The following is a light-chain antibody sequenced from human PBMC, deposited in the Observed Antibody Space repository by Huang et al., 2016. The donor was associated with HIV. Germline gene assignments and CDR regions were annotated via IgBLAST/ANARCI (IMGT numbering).Light chain of an antibody. Sequence: EIVLTQSPATLSLSPWERATLSCRASQSVSSYLAWYQQNPGQAPRLLIYDASNRATGIPARFSGGGSETDFTLTISSLEPEDFAVYYCQQRSNWPQYTFGQGTKLEIK. V-gene: IGKV3-11*01. CDR3: QQRSNWPQYT. CDR2: DAS. CDR1: QSVSSY. J-gene: IGKJ2*01.